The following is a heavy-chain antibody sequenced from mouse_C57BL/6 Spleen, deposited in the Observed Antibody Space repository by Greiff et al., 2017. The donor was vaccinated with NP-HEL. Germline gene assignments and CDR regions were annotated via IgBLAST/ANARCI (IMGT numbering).Heavy chain of an antibody. CDR3: AREVTTWFDY. CDR1: GFTFSDYY. CDR2: INYDGSST. D-gene: IGHD2-2*01. V-gene: IGHV5-16*01. Sequence: EVNVVESEGGLVQPGSSMKLSCTASGFTFSDYYMAWVRQVPEKGLEWVANINYDGSSTYYLDSLKSRFIISRDNAKNILYLQRSSLKSEDTATYYCAREVTTWFDYWGQGTTLTVSS. J-gene: IGHJ2*01.